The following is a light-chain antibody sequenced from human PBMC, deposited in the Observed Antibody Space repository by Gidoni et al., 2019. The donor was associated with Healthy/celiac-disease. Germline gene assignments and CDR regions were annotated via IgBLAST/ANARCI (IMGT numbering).Light chain of an antibody. CDR1: QSVSSSY. CDR2: GAS. CDR3: QQYGSSPWT. J-gene: IGKJ1*01. V-gene: IGKV3-20*01. Sequence: PGTLSLSPGERATLSCRASQSVSSSYLAWYQQKPGQAPRLLIYGASSRATGIPDRFSGSGSGTDFTLTISRLEPEDFAVYYCQQYGSSPWTFGQGTKVEIK.